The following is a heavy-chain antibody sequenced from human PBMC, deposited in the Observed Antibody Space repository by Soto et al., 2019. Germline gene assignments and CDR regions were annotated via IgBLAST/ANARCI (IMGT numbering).Heavy chain of an antibody. CDR1: GFTFSSYG. V-gene: IGHV3-33*01. D-gene: IGHD3-9*01. J-gene: IGHJ4*02. Sequence: PGGSLRLSCAASGFTFSSYGVHWVRQAPGKGLEWVAVIWYDGSNKYYADSVKGRFTISRDNSKNTLYLQMNSLRAEDTAVYYCARIGGADILTGYYSDYWGQGTLVTVSS. CDR3: ARIGGADILTGYYSDY. CDR2: IWYDGSNK.